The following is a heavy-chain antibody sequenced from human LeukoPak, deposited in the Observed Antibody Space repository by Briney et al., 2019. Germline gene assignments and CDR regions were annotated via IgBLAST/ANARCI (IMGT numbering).Heavy chain of an antibody. CDR2: IKTDTGKP. CDR3: ARTGTWHDAFDV. V-gene: IGHV7-4-1*02. Sequence: GASVKVSSTASGYTFTMNAMNWVRQAPGQGLEWMGRIKTDTGKPTYAQAFAGRFVFSLDTSVSAAYLQISGLEADDTAVYYWARTGTWHDAFDVWGQGTMVTVSS. J-gene: IGHJ3*01. D-gene: IGHD1-14*01. CDR1: GYTFTMNA.